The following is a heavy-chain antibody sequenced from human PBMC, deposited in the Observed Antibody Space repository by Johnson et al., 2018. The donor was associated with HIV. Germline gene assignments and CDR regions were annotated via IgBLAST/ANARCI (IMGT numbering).Heavy chain of an antibody. CDR1: RFTFRTYA. J-gene: IGHJ3*02. D-gene: IGHD4-17*01. Sequence: QLVESGGGVVQPGRSLRLSCAASRFTFRTYAMHWVRQAPGKGLEWVALISYDGSNKYYADSVKGRFTISRDNSKNTLYLQMNSLRAEDTAVYYCALHPYGDYGDAFDIWGQGTMVTVSS. CDR3: ALHPYGDYGDAFDI. V-gene: IGHV3-30-3*01. CDR2: ISYDGSNK.